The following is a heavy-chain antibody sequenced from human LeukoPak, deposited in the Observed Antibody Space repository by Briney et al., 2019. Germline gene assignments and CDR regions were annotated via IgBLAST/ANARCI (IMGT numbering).Heavy chain of an antibody. CDR3: ASEPYGVQDPYFDY. D-gene: IGHD4-17*01. CDR2: IYYSGST. CDR1: GGSISSGDYS. Sequence: PSQTLSLTCTVSGGSISSGDYSWRWIRQPPGKGLEWIGYIYYSGSTYYNPSLKSRVTISVDTSKNQFSLKLSSVTAADTAVYYCASEPYGVQDPYFDYWGQGTLVTVSS. J-gene: IGHJ4*02. V-gene: IGHV4-30-4*01.